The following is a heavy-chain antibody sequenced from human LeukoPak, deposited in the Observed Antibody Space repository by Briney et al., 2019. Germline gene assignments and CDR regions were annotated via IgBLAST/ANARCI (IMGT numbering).Heavy chain of an antibody. D-gene: IGHD3-22*01. CDR2: IYYSGST. CDR1: GGSISSYY. CDR3: ARRGPTDYYDSSGYSVGAFDI. V-gene: IGHV4-59*08. Sequence: SETLPLTCTVSGGSISSYYWSWIRQPPGKGLEWIGYIYYSGSTNYNPSLKSRVTISVDTSKNQFSLKLSSVTAADTAVYYCARRGPTDYYDSSGYSVGAFDIWGQGTMVTVSS. J-gene: IGHJ3*02.